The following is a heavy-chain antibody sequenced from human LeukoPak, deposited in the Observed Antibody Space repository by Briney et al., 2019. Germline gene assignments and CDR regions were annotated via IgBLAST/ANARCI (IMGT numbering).Heavy chain of an antibody. J-gene: IGHJ1*01. CDR1: GGSFSGYY. Sequence: PSETLSLTCAVYGGSFSGYYWSWIRQPPGKGLEWIGEINHSGSTNYNPLRKSRVTISVDTSKNQFSLKLSSVTAADTAVYYCARARRALYGGNSLFQHWGQGTLVTVSS. V-gene: IGHV4-34*01. CDR2: INHSGST. D-gene: IGHD4-23*01. CDR3: ARARRALYGGNSLFQH.